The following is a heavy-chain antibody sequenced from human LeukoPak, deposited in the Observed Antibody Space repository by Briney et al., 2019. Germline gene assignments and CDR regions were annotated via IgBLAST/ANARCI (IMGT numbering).Heavy chain of an antibody. CDR1: GFTFSSYD. D-gene: IGHD3-10*01. J-gene: IGHJ4*02. CDR3: ARGYSYRYEY. V-gene: IGHV3-13*01. CDR2: IGTAGDS. Sequence: PGGSLRLSCAASGFTFSSYDMHWVRQPTGRGLEWVAAIGTAGDSYYPGSVRGRFTVSREDAKNSLYLQMNSLTAGDTAVYHCARGYSYRYEYWGQGTLVTVSS.